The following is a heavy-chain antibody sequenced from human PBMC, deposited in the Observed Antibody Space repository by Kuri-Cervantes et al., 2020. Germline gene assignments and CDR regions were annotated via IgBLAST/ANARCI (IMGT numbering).Heavy chain of an antibody. J-gene: IGHJ3*02. V-gene: IGHV2-5*02. CDR1: GFSLSTSGVG. D-gene: IGHD3-16*01. CDR2: IYWDDDK. Sequence: SGPTLVKPTQTLTLTCTFSGFSLSTSGVGVGWIRQPPGKALEWLALIYWDDDKRYSPSLKSRLTITKDTSKNQVVLTMTNMDPVDTATYYFAQQLGVDAFDIWGRGTVVTVSS. CDR3: AQQLGVDAFDI.